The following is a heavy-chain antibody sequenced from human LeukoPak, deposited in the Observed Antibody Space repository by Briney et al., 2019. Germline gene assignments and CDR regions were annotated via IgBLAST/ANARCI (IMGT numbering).Heavy chain of an antibody. CDR2: IYSGGGT. D-gene: IGHD3-22*01. Sequence: GGSLRLSCAASGFTVSSNYMSWVRQAPGKGLEWVSVIYSGGGTYYADSVKGRFTISRDNSKNTLYLQMKSLRAEDTAVYYCAKQDSSVYSAFDFWGQGTKVTISS. CDR1: GFTVSSNY. V-gene: IGHV3-53*01. CDR3: AKQDSSVYSAFDF. J-gene: IGHJ3*01.